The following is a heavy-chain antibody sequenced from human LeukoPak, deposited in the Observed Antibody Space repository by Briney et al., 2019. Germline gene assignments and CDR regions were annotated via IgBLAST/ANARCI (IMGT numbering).Heavy chain of an antibody. CDR3: ATWFGPYYFDY. CDR1: GGTFSSYA. V-gene: IGHV1-69*06. CDR2: VIPLFGPA. J-gene: IGHJ4*02. Sequence: ASVKVSCKTSGGTFSSYAISWVRQAPGQGLEWMGGVIPLFGPANYAQKFQGRVTITADKSTSTAHMELSSLRSEDTAVYYCATWFGPYYFDYWGQGTLVTVSS. D-gene: IGHD3-10*01.